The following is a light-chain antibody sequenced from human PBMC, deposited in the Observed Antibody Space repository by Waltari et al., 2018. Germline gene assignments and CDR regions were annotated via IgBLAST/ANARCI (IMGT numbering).Light chain of an antibody. J-gene: IGKJ1*01. V-gene: IGKV3-20*01. CDR2: DAS. CDR1: RSVSSNY. CDR3: KQYGRSPWT. Sequence: FVLTQSPGTLSLSPGDRVTLSCRASRSVSSNYLAWYQQKPGQAPRLLIYDASNRDTGIADRFSGSGSGTDFTLTISRLEPEDVAVYYCKQYGRSPWTFGQGTKVEIK.